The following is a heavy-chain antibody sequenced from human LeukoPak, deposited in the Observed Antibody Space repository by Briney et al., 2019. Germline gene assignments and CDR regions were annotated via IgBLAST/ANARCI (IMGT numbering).Heavy chain of an antibody. J-gene: IGHJ3*01. V-gene: IGHV4-34*01. CDR1: GGSLSGYY. CDR3: ARDVVPRDYGDTLNAYDL. Sequence: SETLSPTCAVSGGSLSGYYWSWIRQSPGKGLEWMGDIHHDGRTKYKSSFKSRITIFLVSSKNEVSLRLSPVTPADTALYFCARDVVPRDYGDTLNAYDLWGQGTMVTVS. CDR2: IHHDGRT. D-gene: IGHD4-17*01.